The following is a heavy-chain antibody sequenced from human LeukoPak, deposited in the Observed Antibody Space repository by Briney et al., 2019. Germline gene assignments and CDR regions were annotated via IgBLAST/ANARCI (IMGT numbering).Heavy chain of an antibody. CDR2: FDPEDGET. V-gene: IGHV1-24*01. J-gene: IGHJ4*02. CDR3: ATVVYYYDSSGYSPSFDY. Sequence: ASVKVSCKVSGYTLTELSMHWVRQAPGEGLEWMGGFDPEDGETIYAQKFQGRVTMTEDTSTDTAYMELSSLRSEDTAVYYCATVVYYYDSSGYSPSFDYWGQGTLVTVSS. D-gene: IGHD3-22*01. CDR1: GYTLTELS.